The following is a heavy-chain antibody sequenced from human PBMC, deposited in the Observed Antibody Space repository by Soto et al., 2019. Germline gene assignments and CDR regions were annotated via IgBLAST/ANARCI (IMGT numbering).Heavy chain of an antibody. CDR1: GYTFTSYG. J-gene: IGHJ6*02. V-gene: IGHV1-18*01. CDR2: ISAYNGNT. Sequence: ASVKVSCKASGYTFTSYGISWVRQAPGQGLEWMGWISAYNGNTNYAQKLQGRVTMTTDTSTSTAYMELRSLRSDDTAVYYCARDKPYYDFWSGPNYYGREVGGQGTRDTVSS. CDR3: ARDKPYYDFWSGPNYYGREV. D-gene: IGHD3-3*01.